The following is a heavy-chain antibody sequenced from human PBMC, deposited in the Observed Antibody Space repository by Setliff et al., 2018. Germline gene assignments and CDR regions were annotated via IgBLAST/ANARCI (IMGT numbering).Heavy chain of an antibody. D-gene: IGHD2-8*01. Sequence: ASVKVSCKASGYTFTNYGINWVRQAPGQGLEWMGWISAYTGNTNYAQKLQGRVSMTTDTSTGTAYMELRSLRSDDTAVYYCSRLVRFCTTSTCQGASASEHWGQGTLVTVSS. CDR2: ISAYTGNT. V-gene: IGHV1-18*01. CDR3: SRLVRFCTTSTCQGASASEH. CDR1: GYTFTNYG. J-gene: IGHJ4*02.